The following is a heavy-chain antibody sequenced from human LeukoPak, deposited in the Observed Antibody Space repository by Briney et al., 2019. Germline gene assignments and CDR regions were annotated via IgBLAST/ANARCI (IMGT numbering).Heavy chain of an antibody. CDR1: GGSISSNGYY. CDR2: IYYSGGT. Sequence: SETLSLTCTVSGGSISSNGYYWAWFRQPPGKGLEWIGSIYYSGGTYYNPCLKSRVTISIDTSKNQFSLKLRSVTAADTAVYYCARDGNALWGQGTLVTVSS. D-gene: IGHD1-1*01. CDR3: ARDGNAL. J-gene: IGHJ4*02. V-gene: IGHV4-39*07.